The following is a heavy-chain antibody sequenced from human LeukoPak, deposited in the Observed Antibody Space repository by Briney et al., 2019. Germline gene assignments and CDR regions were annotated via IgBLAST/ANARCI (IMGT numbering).Heavy chain of an antibody. D-gene: IGHD3-22*01. J-gene: IGHJ4*02. CDR3: ARGWYYYDSSGPHDY. V-gene: IGHV3-74*01. CDR1: GLSFTSYW. CDR2: IKSDEKTT. Sequence: GSMRLSCAADGLSFTSYWMHWVSPVPVKGLGWVSFIKSDEKTTAYADSVKGRFSISRDNAKNALYLQMNSLRGEDTAVYYCARGWYYYDSSGPHDYWGQGTLVTVSS.